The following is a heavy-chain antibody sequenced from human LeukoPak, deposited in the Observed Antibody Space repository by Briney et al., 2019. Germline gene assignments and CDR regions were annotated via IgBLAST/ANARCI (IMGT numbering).Heavy chain of an antibody. CDR1: GASYNAYY. D-gene: IGHD3-3*01. J-gene: IGHJ4*02. Sequence: NPSETLSLTCAVYGASYNAYYWSWIRQPPGKGLGWIGDIDHRGTATYNPSLKSRLTISADASKNQFSLKLNSVTDADTAVYYCAVGITILGVAASFDSWGQGNLVIVSS. CDR3: AVGITILGVAASFDS. V-gene: IGHV4-34*01. CDR2: IDHRGTA.